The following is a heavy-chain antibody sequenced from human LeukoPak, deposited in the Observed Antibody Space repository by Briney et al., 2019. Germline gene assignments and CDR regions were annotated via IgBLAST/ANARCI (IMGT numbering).Heavy chain of an antibody. J-gene: IGHJ4*02. Sequence: PGGSLRLSCAASGFTFSSYGMHWVRQAPGKGLEWVAVISYDGSNKYYADSVKGRFTISRDTSKNTVYLQMNSLGAEDTAFYYCARGYSSSWLGYFDYWGQGTLVTVSS. D-gene: IGHD6-13*01. CDR1: GFTFSSYG. CDR3: ARGYSSSWLGYFDY. V-gene: IGHV3-30*03. CDR2: ISYDGSNK.